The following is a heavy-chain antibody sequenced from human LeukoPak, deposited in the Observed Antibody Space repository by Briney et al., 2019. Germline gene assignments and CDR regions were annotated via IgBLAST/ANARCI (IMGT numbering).Heavy chain of an antibody. CDR1: GGTFISYA. V-gene: IGHV1-69*13. J-gene: IGHJ4*02. D-gene: IGHD3-22*01. CDR2: IIPIFGTA. Sequence: WASVKVSCTASGGTFISYAISWVRQAPGQGLEWMGGIIPIFGTANYAQKFQGRVTITADESTSTAYMELSSLRSEDTAVYYCASAESSSGYYSRDYFDYWGQGTLVTVSS. CDR3: ASAESSSGYYSRDYFDY.